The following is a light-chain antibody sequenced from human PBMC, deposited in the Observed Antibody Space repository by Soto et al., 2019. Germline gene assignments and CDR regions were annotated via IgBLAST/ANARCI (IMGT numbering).Light chain of an antibody. J-gene: IGKJ1*01. Sequence: DIQMTQSQSSLSASVGDRVTITCRASQSISSYLNCYQQKPGKAPKLLIYAASSLQSGVPSRFSGSGSGTDFTLTISSLQPEDFATYYCQQSYSTPVTFGQGTKVDIK. CDR3: QQSYSTPVT. V-gene: IGKV1-39*01. CDR1: QSISSY. CDR2: AAS.